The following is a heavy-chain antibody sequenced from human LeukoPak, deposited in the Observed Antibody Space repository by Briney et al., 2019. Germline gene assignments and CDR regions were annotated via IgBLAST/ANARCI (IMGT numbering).Heavy chain of an antibody. J-gene: IGHJ4*02. CDR3: ARGSIYYDSSGYYSFDY. D-gene: IGHD3-22*01. V-gene: IGHV4-34*01. CDR2: INHSGST. Sequence: NPSETLSLTCAVYGGSFSVYYWSWIRQPPGKGLEWIGEINHSGSTNYNPSLKSRVTISVDTSKNQFSLKLSSVTAADTAVYYCARGSIYYDSSGYYSFDYWGQGTLVTVSS. CDR1: GGSFSVYY.